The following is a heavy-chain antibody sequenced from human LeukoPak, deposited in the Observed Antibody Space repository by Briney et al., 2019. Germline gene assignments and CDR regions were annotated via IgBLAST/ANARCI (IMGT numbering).Heavy chain of an antibody. Sequence: PGGSLRLSCAASGFTFSDYYMSWIRQAPGKGLEWVSYISSSGNTIYYADSVKGRFTISRDNAKNSLYLRMNSLRAEDTAVYYCARKPAGTTWYFDYWGQGTLVTVSS. V-gene: IGHV3-11*04. D-gene: IGHD1-7*01. CDR3: ARKPAGTTWYFDY. CDR1: GFTFSDYY. J-gene: IGHJ4*02. CDR2: ISSSGNTI.